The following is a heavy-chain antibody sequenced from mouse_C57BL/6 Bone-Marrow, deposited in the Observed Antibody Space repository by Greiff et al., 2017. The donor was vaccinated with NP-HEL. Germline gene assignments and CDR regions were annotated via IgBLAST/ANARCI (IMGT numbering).Heavy chain of an antibody. D-gene: IGHD1-1*01. J-gene: IGHJ3*01. Sequence: EVQLVESGEGLVKPGGSLKLSCAASGFTFSSYAMSWVRQTPEKRLEWVAYISSGGDYIYYADTVKGRFTISRDNARNTLYMQMSSLKSEDTAMYYCTRVYYYGSSYVNWGQGALVTVSA. CDR3: TRVYYYGSSYVN. CDR1: GFTFSSYA. CDR2: ISSGGDYI. V-gene: IGHV5-9-1*02.